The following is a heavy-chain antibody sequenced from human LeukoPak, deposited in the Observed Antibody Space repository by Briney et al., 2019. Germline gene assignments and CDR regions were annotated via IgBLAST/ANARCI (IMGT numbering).Heavy chain of an antibody. CDR1: GGSISSSSYY. Sequence: SETLSLTCTVSGGSISSSSYYWGWIRQPPGKGLEWIGYIYYSGTTKYNPSLKSRVTISVDKSKNQFSLKLSSVTAADTAVYYCARLPTWGSYRPAFDYWGQGTLVTVSS. CDR3: ARLPTWGSYRPAFDY. J-gene: IGHJ4*02. V-gene: IGHV4-61*05. CDR2: IYYSGTT. D-gene: IGHD3-16*02.